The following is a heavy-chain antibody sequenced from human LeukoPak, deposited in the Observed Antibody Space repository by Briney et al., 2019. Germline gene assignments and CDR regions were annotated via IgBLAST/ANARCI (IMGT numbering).Heavy chain of an antibody. Sequence: KPGGSLRLSCAASGFTFSSYSMNWVRQAPGKGLEWVSSISSSSSYIYYADSVKGRFTISRDNAKNSLYLQMNSLRAEDTAVYYCARDTGYSSGWARPFDYWGQGTLVTVSS. J-gene: IGHJ4*02. D-gene: IGHD6-19*01. V-gene: IGHV3-21*01. CDR1: GFTFSSYS. CDR3: ARDTGYSSGWARPFDY. CDR2: ISSSSSYI.